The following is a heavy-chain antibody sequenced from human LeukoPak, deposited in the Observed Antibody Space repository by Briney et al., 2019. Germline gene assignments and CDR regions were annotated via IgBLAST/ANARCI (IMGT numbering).Heavy chain of an antibody. CDR2: IRIYNGNT. J-gene: IGHJ6*03. CDR1: GYTFTNYG. Sequence: ASVKVSCKAFGYTFTNYGISWVRQAPGQGLEWMGWIRIYNGNTKYAQKFQGRVTMTRDMSTSTVYMELSSLRSEDTAVYYCARAILAVAGTVYYYYYMDVWGKGTTVTVSS. V-gene: IGHV1-18*01. CDR3: ARAILAVAGTVYYYYYMDV. D-gene: IGHD6-19*01.